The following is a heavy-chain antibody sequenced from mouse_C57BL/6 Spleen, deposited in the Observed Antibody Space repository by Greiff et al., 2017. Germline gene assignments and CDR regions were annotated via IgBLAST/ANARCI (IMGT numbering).Heavy chain of an antibody. CDR1: GYSFTDYN. Sequence: VQLKESGPELVKPGASVKISCKASGYSFTDYNMNWVKQSNGKSLEWIGVINPNYGTTSYNQKFKGKATLTVDQSSSTAYMQRNSLTSEDSAVYYCARDYYGSSPPYYFDYCGQGTTLTVSS. D-gene: IGHD1-1*01. V-gene: IGHV1-39*01. CDR2: INPNYGTT. J-gene: IGHJ2*01. CDR3: ARDYYGSSPPYYFDY.